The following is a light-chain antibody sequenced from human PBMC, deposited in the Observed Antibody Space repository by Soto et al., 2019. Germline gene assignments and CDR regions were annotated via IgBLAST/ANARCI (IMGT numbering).Light chain of an antibody. CDR1: QNLLHNNGYNY. V-gene: IGKV2-28*01. J-gene: IGKJ3*01. Sequence: DIVMTQSPLSLTVTPGEPASISCRSSQNLLHNNGYNYLDWYLQKPGQSPQLLIYLGSNRASGVPDRFSGSGSGTDFTLKITRVEADDVVVYYCMQALQTPFTFGPGTKVDI. CDR2: LGS. CDR3: MQALQTPFT.